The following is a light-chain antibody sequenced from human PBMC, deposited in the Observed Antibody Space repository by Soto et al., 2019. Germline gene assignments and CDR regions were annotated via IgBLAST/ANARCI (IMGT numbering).Light chain of an antibody. V-gene: IGLV1-51*02. Sequence: QSVLTQPPSVSAAPGQKVTISCSGSSSNIGNNYVSWYQQLPGTAPKLLIYENNKRPSGIPDRFSGSKSATSATLGITGLQTGDEADYYCGTWDSSLSDYVFGTGTRSPS. CDR3: GTWDSSLSDYV. CDR2: ENN. CDR1: SSNIGNNY. J-gene: IGLJ1*01.